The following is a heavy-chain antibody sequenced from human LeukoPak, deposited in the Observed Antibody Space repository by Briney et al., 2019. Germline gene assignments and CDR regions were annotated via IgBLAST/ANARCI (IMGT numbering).Heavy chain of an antibody. J-gene: IGHJ5*02. D-gene: IGHD4-11*01. Sequence: PSETLSLTCTVSGGSISSGGYYWSWIRQPPGKGLEWIGYIYHSGSTYYNPSLKSRVTISVDRSKNQFSLKLSSVTAADTAVYYCARDYSNYDPHWFDPWGQGTLVTVSS. CDR2: IYHSGST. CDR3: ARDYSNYDPHWFDP. CDR1: GGSISSGGYY. V-gene: IGHV4-30-2*01.